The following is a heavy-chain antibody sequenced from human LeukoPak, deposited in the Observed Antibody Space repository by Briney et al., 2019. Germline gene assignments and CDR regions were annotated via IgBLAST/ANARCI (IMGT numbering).Heavy chain of an antibody. CDR3: ACGTHSHGYY. CDR2: INPSGGST. CDR1: GYTFTSYY. D-gene: IGHD1-1*01. J-gene: IGHJ4*02. Sequence: VASVKVSCKASGYTFTSYYMHWVRQAPGQGLEWMGIINPSGGSTSYAQKFQGRVTMARDTSTSTVYMELSSLGSEDTAVYYCACGTHSHGYYWGQGILVTVSS. V-gene: IGHV1-46*01.